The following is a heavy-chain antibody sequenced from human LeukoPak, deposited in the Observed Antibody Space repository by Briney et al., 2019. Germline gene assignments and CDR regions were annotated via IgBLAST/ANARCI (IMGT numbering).Heavy chain of an antibody. J-gene: IGHJ4*02. D-gene: IGHD6-19*01. CDR2: FNYGETT. CDR3: AKLVVAGLSVDF. V-gene: IGHV4-39*01. Sequence: NSSETLSLTCTVSGASISSTTYSWGWIRQPPGGGLEWLGCFNYGETTYYNPSLKSRVTISVDTSMNQISLRLTSVTAADTAVYFCAKLVVAGLSVDFWGQGTLVAVSS. CDR1: GASISSTTYS.